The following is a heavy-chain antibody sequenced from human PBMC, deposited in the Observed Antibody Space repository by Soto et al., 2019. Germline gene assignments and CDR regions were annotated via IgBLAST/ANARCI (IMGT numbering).Heavy chain of an antibody. CDR2: FSLSGTT. CDR3: ARGMTPPGAPAWYYFDS. Sequence: SENLSLTCTVSGAPITGSSYWSWIRQPAGKGLEWIGRFSLSGTTNYNPSLRSRVTMSADVSKNQFSLRLTSVTAADTALYYCARGMTPPGAPAWYYFDSWGQGTLVTVSS. V-gene: IGHV4-4*07. J-gene: IGHJ4*02. D-gene: IGHD2-8*02. CDR1: GAPITGSSY.